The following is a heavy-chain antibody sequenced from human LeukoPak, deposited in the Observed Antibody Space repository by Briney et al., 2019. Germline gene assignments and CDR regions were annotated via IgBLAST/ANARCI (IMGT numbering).Heavy chain of an antibody. D-gene: IGHD3-22*01. Sequence: PSETLSLTCTVSGGSISSSSYYWGWIRQPPGKGLEWIGSIYYSGSTYYNPSLKSRVTISVDTSKNQFSLKLSSVTAADTAVYYCAMDYYDSSGYGAGAFDIWGQGTMVTVSS. CDR1: GGSISSSSYY. V-gene: IGHV4-39*07. J-gene: IGHJ3*02. CDR2: IYYSGST. CDR3: AMDYYDSSGYGAGAFDI.